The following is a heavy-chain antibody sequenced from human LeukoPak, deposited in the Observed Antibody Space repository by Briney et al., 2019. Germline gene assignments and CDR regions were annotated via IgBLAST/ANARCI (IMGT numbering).Heavy chain of an antibody. CDR3: AKDKTTVTL. Sequence: PGGSLRLSCAASGFTVSSNYMSWVRQVPGKGLEWVSVMYTSGNTNYADSVKGRFTISRDTSKDTLYLQMNSLRAEDTAVYYCAKDKTTVTLWGQGTLVTVSS. J-gene: IGHJ4*02. CDR1: GFTVSSNY. D-gene: IGHD4-11*01. CDR2: MYTSGNT. V-gene: IGHV3-53*01.